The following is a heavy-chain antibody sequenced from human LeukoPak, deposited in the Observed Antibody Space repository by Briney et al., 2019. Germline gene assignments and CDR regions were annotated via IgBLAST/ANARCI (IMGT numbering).Heavy chain of an antibody. J-gene: IGHJ4*02. Sequence: GGSLRLSCAASGFTFSSYAMSWVRQAPGKGLEWVSAISGSGGSTYYADSVKGRFTISRDNSKNTLYLQMNSLRAEDTAVYYCASGPYCGGDCYSRPPFDYWGQGTLVTVSS. V-gene: IGHV3-23*01. D-gene: IGHD2-21*02. CDR3: ASGPYCGGDCYSRPPFDY. CDR1: GFTFSSYA. CDR2: ISGSGGST.